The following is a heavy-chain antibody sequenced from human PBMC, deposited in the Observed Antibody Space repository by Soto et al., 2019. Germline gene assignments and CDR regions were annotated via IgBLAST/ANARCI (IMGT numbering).Heavy chain of an antibody. J-gene: IGHJ6*02. Sequence: GESLKISCEGSGYSFTNYWINWVRQMPGKGLEWMGRIDPSDSYTNYSPSFQGHVTISADKSISTAYLQWSSLKASDTAIYYCARIIADVDYYYYVMDVWGQGTTVTVSS. CDR3: ARIIADVDYYYYVMDV. V-gene: IGHV5-10-1*01. CDR1: GYSFTNYW. CDR2: IDPSDSYT. D-gene: IGHD6-13*01.